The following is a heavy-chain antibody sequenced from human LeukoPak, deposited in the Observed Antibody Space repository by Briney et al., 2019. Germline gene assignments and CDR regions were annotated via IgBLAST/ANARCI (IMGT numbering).Heavy chain of an antibody. D-gene: IGHD2-2*01. J-gene: IGHJ4*02. V-gene: IGHV4-4*07. Sequence: SETLSLTCTVSGGSISSYYWSWVWQPAGKGLEWIWRIYTSGSTNYNPSLKTRVTMSVDTSKTQISLRLSSVTAADTAVYYCAGGDIVVVPAAAAYWGQGTLVTVSS. CDR2: IYTSGST. CDR1: GGSISSYY. CDR3: AGGDIVVVPAAAAY.